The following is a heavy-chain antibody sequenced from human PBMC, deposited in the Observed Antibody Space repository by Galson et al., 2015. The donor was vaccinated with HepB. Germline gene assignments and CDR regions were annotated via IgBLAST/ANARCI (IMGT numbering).Heavy chain of an antibody. V-gene: IGHV1-18*01. D-gene: IGHD3-10*01. CDR2: ISAYNGNT. CDR3: ARSSPYGSGSHFDY. CDR1: TFTSYG. Sequence: TFTSYGISWVRQAPGQGLEWMGWISAYNGNTNYAQKLQGRVTMTTDTSTSTAYMELRSLRSDDTAVYYCARSSPYGSGSHFDYWGQGTLVTVSS. J-gene: IGHJ4*02.